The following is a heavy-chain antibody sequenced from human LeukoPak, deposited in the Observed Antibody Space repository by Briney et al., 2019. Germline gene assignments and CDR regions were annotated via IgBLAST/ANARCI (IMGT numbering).Heavy chain of an antibody. D-gene: IGHD5-12*01. Sequence: GGSLRLSCAASGFTFSSRWMSWVRQAPGKGLEWVANIKQDGSEKYYVDSVKGRFTISRDNAKNSLYLQMNSLRAEDTAVYYCARDEIVATTKANYYYYMDVWGKGTTVTISS. CDR2: IKQDGSEK. V-gene: IGHV3-7*01. CDR3: ARDEIVATTKANYYYYMDV. CDR1: GFTFSSRW. J-gene: IGHJ6*03.